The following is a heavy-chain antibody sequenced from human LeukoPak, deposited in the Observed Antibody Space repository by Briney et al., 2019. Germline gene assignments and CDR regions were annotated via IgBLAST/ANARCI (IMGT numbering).Heavy chain of an antibody. CDR3: AKMGCSGGSCYSIFY. Sequence: GGSLRLSCAASGFTFSSYGMSWVRQAPGKGLEWVSAISGSGGSTYYADSVKGRFTISRDNSKNTLYLQMNSLRAEDTAVYYCAKMGCSGGSCYSIFYWGQGTLVTVSS. CDR1: GFTFSSYG. CDR2: ISGSGGST. V-gene: IGHV3-23*01. J-gene: IGHJ4*02. D-gene: IGHD2-15*01.